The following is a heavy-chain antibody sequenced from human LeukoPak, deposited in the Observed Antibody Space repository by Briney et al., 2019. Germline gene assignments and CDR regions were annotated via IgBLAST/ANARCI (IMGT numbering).Heavy chain of an antibody. J-gene: IGHJ6*02. Sequence: GRSLRLSCAASGFTFSSYDMHWVRQATGKGLEWVSAIGTAGDTYYPGSVKGRFTISRENAKNSLYLQMNSLRAGDTAVYYCARKDGYNGMDVWGQGTTVTVSS. CDR3: ARKDGYNGMDV. CDR2: IGTAGDT. D-gene: IGHD5-24*01. V-gene: IGHV3-13*01. CDR1: GFTFSSYD.